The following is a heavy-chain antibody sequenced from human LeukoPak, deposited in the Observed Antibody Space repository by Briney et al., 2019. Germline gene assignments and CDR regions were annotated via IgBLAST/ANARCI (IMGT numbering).Heavy chain of an antibody. J-gene: IGHJ4*02. V-gene: IGHV3-66*01. CDR2: IYSGGST. CDR3: ATESRRDGYNYDY. D-gene: IGHD5-24*01. CDR1: GFTVSSNY. Sequence: GGSLRLSCAASGFTVSSNYMSWVRQAPGKGLEWGSVIYSGGSTYYADSVKGRFTISRDNSKNTLYLQMNSLRAEDTAVYYCATESRRDGYNYDYWGQGTLVTVSS.